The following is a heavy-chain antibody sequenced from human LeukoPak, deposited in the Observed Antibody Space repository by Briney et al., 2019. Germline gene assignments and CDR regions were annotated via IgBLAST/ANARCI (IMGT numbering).Heavy chain of an antibody. CDR1: GYTFTGYY. Sequence: ASVKVSCKASGYTFTGYYMHWVRQAPGQGLEWMGWINPNSGGTNYAQKFQGRVTMTRDTSISTAYMELSRLRSDDTAVYYCAGSSGWYRRAVYYYYMDVWGKGTTVTVSS. J-gene: IGHJ6*03. V-gene: IGHV1-2*02. CDR2: INPNSGGT. CDR3: AGSSGWYRRAVYYYYMDV. D-gene: IGHD6-19*01.